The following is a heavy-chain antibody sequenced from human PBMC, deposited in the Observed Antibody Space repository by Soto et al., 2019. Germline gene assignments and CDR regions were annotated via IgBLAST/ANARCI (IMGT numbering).Heavy chain of an antibody. CDR1: GGTLSNSA. CDR2: IIPVFGIV. CDR3: ATGRIVVVGSRAYYGMDV. D-gene: IGHD3-22*01. J-gene: IGHJ6*02. V-gene: IGHV1-69*19. Sequence: PLAQSGADVKKAGSSVKVSCKASGGTLSNSAFSWVRQAPGQGLEWMGGIIPVFGIVNYAQKFQDRVTITADESTSTAYMELRSLRSEDTAVYFCATGRIVVVGSRAYYGMDVWGQGTTVTV.